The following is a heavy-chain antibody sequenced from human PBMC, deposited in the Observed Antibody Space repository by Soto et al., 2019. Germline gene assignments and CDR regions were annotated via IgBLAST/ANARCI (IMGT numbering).Heavy chain of an antibody. Sequence: QVQLVQSGAEVKKPGSSVKVSCKASGGTFSSYTISWVRQAPGQGLEWMGRIIPILGIANYAQKFQGRVTITADKSTSTAYMEMSSLISEDTAVYYCAREGCIAVAGIFDYWGQGTLVTVSS. J-gene: IGHJ4*02. CDR3: AREGCIAVAGIFDY. V-gene: IGHV1-69*08. D-gene: IGHD6-19*01. CDR1: GGTFSSYT. CDR2: IIPILGIA.